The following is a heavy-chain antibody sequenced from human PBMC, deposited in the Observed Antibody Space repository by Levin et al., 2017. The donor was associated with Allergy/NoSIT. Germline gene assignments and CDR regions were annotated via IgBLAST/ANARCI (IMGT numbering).Heavy chain of an antibody. CDR2: IYYSGST. J-gene: IGHJ5*02. V-gene: IGHV4-31*03. D-gene: IGHD6-13*01. CDR1: GGSISSGGYY. CDR3: ARANIAAAGTDEKYRGVWFDP. Sequence: SETLSLTCTVSGGSISSGGYYWSWIRQHPGKGLEWIGYIYYSGSTYYNPSLKSRVTISVDTSKNQFSLKLSSVTAADTAVYYCARANIAAAGTDEKYRGVWFDPWGQGTLVTVSS.